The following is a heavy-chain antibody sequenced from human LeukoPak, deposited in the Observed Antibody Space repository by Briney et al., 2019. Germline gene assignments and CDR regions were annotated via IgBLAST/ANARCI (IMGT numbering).Heavy chain of an antibody. CDR2: INPGGDNT. Sequence: ASVKASCKASGYTFTNYYIHWVRQAPGQGLEWMGLINPGGDNTNYAQNFQGRVTMTRDTSASTVYMELSSLRSEDTAIYYCARIRDGYNDAYDIWGQGTVVTVPS. J-gene: IGHJ3*02. CDR1: GYTFTNYY. V-gene: IGHV1-46*01. CDR3: ARIRDGYNDAYDI. D-gene: IGHD5-24*01.